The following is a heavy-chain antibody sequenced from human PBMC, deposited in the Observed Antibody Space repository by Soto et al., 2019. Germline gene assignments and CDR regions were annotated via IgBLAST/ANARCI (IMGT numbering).Heavy chain of an antibody. CDR3: ARVLSLGYYASSAAKSAYDY. J-gene: IGHJ4*02. V-gene: IGHV1-2*02. CDR2: INPNSGGT. CDR1: GYTFTGYY. D-gene: IGHD3-22*01. Sequence: ASVKVSCKASGYTFTGYYMHWVRQAPGQGLEWMGWINPNSGGTNYAQKFQGRVTMTRDTSISTAYMELSRLRSDDTAVYYCARVLSLGYYASSAAKSAYDYWGQGTLVPVSS.